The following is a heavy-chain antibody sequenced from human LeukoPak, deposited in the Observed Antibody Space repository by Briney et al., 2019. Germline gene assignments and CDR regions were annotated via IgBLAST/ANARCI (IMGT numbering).Heavy chain of an antibody. J-gene: IGHJ4*02. Sequence: SETLSLTCTVSGGSVSSGTYYWSWIRQPPGKELEWIGYISYIGNTNYNPTLKSRVTISKDTSKNQFSLKLSSVTAADTAVYYCVREHDWGDFDYWGQGALVTVSS. CDR3: VREHDWGDFDY. CDR1: GGSVSSGTYY. V-gene: IGHV4-61*01. CDR2: ISYIGNT. D-gene: IGHD3-9*01.